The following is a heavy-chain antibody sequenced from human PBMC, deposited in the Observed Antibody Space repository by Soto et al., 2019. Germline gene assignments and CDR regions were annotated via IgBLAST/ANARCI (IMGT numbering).Heavy chain of an antibody. V-gene: IGHV3-23*01. CDR3: EKGRGGSGSLTPRVDF. Sequence: EVQLLESGGGWVQPGGSLRLSCAASGFTFNNYAMTWVRQAPGKGLEWVSAISGGGDTTSYADSVKGRFTVSRDGSKNTLYLQMSSLRAEDTALYYCEKGRGGSGSLTPRVDFWGQGTLVTVSS. J-gene: IGHJ4*02. CDR2: ISGGGDTT. D-gene: IGHD3-10*01. CDR1: GFTFNNYA.